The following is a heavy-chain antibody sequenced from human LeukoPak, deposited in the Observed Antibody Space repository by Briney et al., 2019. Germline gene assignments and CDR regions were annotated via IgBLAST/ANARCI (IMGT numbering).Heavy chain of an antibody. CDR3: VKEITPQVAHAIDP. CDR1: GFSFDDYV. Sequence: GRSLRLSCAASGFSFDDYVMSWVRQAPGKGLEWVGVISFDGRLMFYGDSVKGRFIISRDNSKNTLYLQMNTLRAEDTAIYYCVKEITPQVAHAIDPWGQGTLVTVSS. D-gene: IGHD1-14*01. V-gene: IGHV3-30*18. J-gene: IGHJ5*02. CDR2: ISFDGRLM.